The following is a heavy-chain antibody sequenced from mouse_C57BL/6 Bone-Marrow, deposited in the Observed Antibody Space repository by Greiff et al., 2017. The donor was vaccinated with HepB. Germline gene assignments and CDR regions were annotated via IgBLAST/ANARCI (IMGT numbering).Heavy chain of an antibody. J-gene: IGHJ3*01. CDR3: ASGRGLWFRRRTWFAY. D-gene: IGHD2-2*01. CDR2: ISYDGSN. V-gene: IGHV3-6*01. CDR1: GYSITSGYY. Sequence: EVQLVESGPGLVKPSQSLSLTCSVTGYSITSGYYWNWIRQFPGNKLEWMGYISYDGSNNYNPSLKNRISITRDTSKNQFFLKLNSVTTEDTATYYCASGRGLWFRRRTWFAYWGQGTLVTVSA.